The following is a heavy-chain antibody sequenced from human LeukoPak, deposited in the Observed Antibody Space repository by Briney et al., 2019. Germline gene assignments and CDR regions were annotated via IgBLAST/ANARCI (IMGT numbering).Heavy chain of an antibody. D-gene: IGHD3-10*01. CDR1: GYTFTSYG. J-gene: IGHJ4*02. V-gene: IGHV1-18*01. Sequence: ASVKVSCKASGYTFTSYGISWVRQAPGQGLEWMGWISAYNGNTNYAQKLQGRVTMTTDTSTSTAYMELRSLRSDDTAVYYCARGALLLWFGELLSQHFDYWGRGTLVTVSS. CDR3: ARGALLLWFGELLSQHFDY. CDR2: ISAYNGNT.